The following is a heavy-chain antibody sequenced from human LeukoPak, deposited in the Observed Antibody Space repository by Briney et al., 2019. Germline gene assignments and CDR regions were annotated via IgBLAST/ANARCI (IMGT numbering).Heavy chain of an antibody. CDR1: GYTFTGYY. CDR2: INPNSGGT. Sequence: ASVKVSCKASGYTFTGYYMHCVRQAPGQGLEWMGWINPNSGGTNYAQKFQGRVTMTRDTSISTAYMELSRLRSDDTAVYYCERAGLPRIAVAGFDYWGQGTLVTVSS. V-gene: IGHV1-2*02. J-gene: IGHJ4*02. CDR3: ERAGLPRIAVAGFDY. D-gene: IGHD6-19*01.